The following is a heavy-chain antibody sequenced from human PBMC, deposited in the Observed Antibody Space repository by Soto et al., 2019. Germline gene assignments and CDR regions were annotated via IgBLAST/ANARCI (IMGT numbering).Heavy chain of an antibody. Sequence: ASVKVSCRASGYAFTAYYVHWVRQAPGQGLEWMGGINPNSGATDYAQIFQGWVTMTRDTSISTAYMELRRLRFGDTAVYYCARGPGDASSGYAYLFDYGGQGALVTVSS. J-gene: IGHJ4*02. CDR2: INPNSGAT. CDR3: ARGPGDASSGYAYLFDY. V-gene: IGHV1-2*04. D-gene: IGHD3-22*01. CDR1: GYAFTAYY.